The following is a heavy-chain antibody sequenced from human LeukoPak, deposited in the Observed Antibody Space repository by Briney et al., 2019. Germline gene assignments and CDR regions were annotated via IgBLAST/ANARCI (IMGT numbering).Heavy chain of an antibody. J-gene: IGHJ4*02. D-gene: IGHD2-2*01. Sequence: GGSLRLSCAASGFIFSSYSMNWVRQAPGKGLEWVSYISSSSSTIYYADSVKGRFTISRDNAKNSLYLQMNSLRAEDTAVYYCSKWKAIVLVPAARSPIDYWGQGTLVTVSS. CDR1: GFIFSSYS. V-gene: IGHV3-48*01. CDR2: ISSSSSTI. CDR3: SKWKAIVLVPAARSPIDY.